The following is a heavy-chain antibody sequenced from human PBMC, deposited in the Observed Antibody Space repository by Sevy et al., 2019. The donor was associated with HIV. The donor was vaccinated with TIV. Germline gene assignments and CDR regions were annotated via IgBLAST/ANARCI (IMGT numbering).Heavy chain of an antibody. V-gene: IGHV3-23*01. CDR1: GFTFSSYA. CDR2: ISGSGGST. Sequence: GGSLRLSCAASGFTFSSYAMSWVRQAPGKGLEWVSAISGSGGSTYYADSVKGRFTISRDNSKNTLYLQMNSLRGEDTAVYYCANRGGRIAVAGTWYAFDIWGQGTMVTVSS. CDR3: ANRGGRIAVAGTWYAFDI. D-gene: IGHD6-19*01. J-gene: IGHJ3*02.